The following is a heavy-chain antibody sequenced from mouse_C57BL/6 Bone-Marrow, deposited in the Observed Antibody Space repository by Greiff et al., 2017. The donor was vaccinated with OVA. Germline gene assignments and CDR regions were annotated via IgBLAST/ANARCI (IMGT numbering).Heavy chain of an antibody. Sequence: VQLQQSGAELVRPGASVKLSCTASGFNIKDDYMHWVKQRPEQGLEWIGWIDPENGDTEYASKFQGKATITADTSSNTAYLQLSSLTSEDTAVYYCTTLDSSGCFAYWGQGTLVTVSA. CDR2: IDPENGDT. V-gene: IGHV14-4*01. J-gene: IGHJ3*01. CDR3: TTLDSSGCFAY. D-gene: IGHD3-2*02. CDR1: GFNIKDDY.